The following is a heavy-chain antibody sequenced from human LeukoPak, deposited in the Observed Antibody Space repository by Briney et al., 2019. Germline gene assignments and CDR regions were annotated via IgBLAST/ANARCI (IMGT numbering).Heavy chain of an antibody. CDR3: ASGDPWSGHIGYLNWFDP. D-gene: IGHD3-3*01. J-gene: IGHJ5*02. V-gene: IGHV1-18*01. CDR2: ISAYNGNT. Sequence: ASVKVSCKASGYTFTSYGISWVRQAPGQGLEWMGWISAYNGNTNYAQKLQGRVTMTTDTSTSTAYMELRSLRSDDTAVYYCASGDPWSGHIGYLNWFDPWGQGTLVTVSS. CDR1: GYTFTSYG.